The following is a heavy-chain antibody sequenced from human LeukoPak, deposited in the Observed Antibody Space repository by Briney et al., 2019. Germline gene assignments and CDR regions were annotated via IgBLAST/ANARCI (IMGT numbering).Heavy chain of an antibody. Sequence: ASVKVSCKASGYTFTSYGISWVRQAPGQGLEWMGWISAYNGNTNYAQKLQGRVTMTTDTSTSTAYMELRSLRSDDTAVYYCARSSPGPVMGNWFDPWGQGTLVTVSS. J-gene: IGHJ5*02. CDR3: ARSSPGPVMGNWFDP. D-gene: IGHD1-26*01. V-gene: IGHV1-18*01. CDR1: GYTFTSYG. CDR2: ISAYNGNT.